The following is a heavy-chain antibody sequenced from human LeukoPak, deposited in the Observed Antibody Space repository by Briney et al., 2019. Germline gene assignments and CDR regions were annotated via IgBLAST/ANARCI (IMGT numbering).Heavy chain of an antibody. CDR1: GFTFSGYA. CDR3: AREERGHLVGY. J-gene: IGHJ4*02. CDR2: ISYDGGSNK. V-gene: IGHV3-30-3*01. Sequence: PGRSLRLSGAASGFTFSGYAMHWVRQAPGKGLEGGALISYDGGSNKYYADSVKGRFTISRDNSKNKLCLQMNSLRAEDTAVYYCAREERGHLVGYWGQGTLVTVSS. D-gene: IGHD6-6*01.